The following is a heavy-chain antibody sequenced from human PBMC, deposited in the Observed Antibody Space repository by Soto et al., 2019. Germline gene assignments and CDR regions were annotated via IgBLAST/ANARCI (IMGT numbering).Heavy chain of an antibody. CDR3: ARGALNSYGDYLDY. CDR2: IIPILGIA. J-gene: IGHJ4*02. CDR1: GGTFSSYT. D-gene: IGHD4-17*01. V-gene: IGHV1-69*02. Sequence: VKVSCKASGGTFSSYTISWVRQAPGQGLEWMGRIIPILGIANYAQKFQGRVTITADKSTSTAYMELSSLRSEDTAVYYCARGALNSYGDYLDYWGQGTLVTVSS.